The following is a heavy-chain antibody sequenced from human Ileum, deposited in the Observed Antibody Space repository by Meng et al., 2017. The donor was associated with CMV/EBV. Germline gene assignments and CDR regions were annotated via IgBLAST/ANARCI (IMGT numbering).Heavy chain of an antibody. D-gene: IGHD3-10*01. CDR2: IYSGGST. V-gene: IGHV3-66*02. J-gene: IGHJ4*02. Sequence: GESLKISCSVPGFSVTDKSMTWVRQAPGMGLEWISVIYSGGSTNYADSVKGRFTISRDNSKNTLYLQMNSLTSGDTAVYFCAREFFLDHWGQGTLVTVSS. CDR1: GFSVTDKS. CDR3: AREFFLDH.